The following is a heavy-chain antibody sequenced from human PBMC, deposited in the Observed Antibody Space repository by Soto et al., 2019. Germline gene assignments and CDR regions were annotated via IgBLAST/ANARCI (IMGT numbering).Heavy chain of an antibody. CDR3: AREYGDYYCWYFDL. CDR1: GFTFSSYS. J-gene: IGHJ2*01. V-gene: IGHV3-48*01. D-gene: IGHD4-17*01. CDR2: ISSSSSTI. Sequence: EVQLVESGGGLVQPGGSLRLSCAASGFTFSSYSMNWVRQAPGKGLEWVSYISSSSSTIYYADSVKGRFTISRDNAKNSLYLQMNSLRAEDTAVYYCAREYGDYYCWYFDLWGRGTLVTVSS.